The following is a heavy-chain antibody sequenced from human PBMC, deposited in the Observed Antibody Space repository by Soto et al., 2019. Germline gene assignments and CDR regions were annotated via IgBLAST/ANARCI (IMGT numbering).Heavy chain of an antibody. CDR3: ATDPPYCSSTSCYPSYGMDV. V-gene: IGHV1-24*01. D-gene: IGHD2-2*01. Sequence: QVPLVQSGAEVKKPGASVKVSCKVSGYTLTELSMHWVRQAPGKGLEWMGGFDPEDGETIYAQKFQGRVTMTEDTSTDTAYMELSSLRSEDTAVYYCATDPPYCSSTSCYPSYGMDVWGQGTTVTVSS. CDR1: GYTLTELS. J-gene: IGHJ6*02. CDR2: FDPEDGET.